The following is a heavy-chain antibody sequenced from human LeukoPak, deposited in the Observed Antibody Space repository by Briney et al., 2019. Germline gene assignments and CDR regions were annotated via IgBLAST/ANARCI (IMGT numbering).Heavy chain of an antibody. CDR2: IYTSGST. Sequence: PSETLSLTCTVSGGSISSYYWSWMRQPPGKGLEWIGYIYTSGSTNYNPSLKSRVTISVDTSKNQFSLKLSSVTAADTAVYYCARHPRRAYYFDYWGQGTLVTVSS. J-gene: IGHJ4*02. CDR3: ARHPRRAYYFDY. CDR1: GGSISSYY. V-gene: IGHV4-4*09.